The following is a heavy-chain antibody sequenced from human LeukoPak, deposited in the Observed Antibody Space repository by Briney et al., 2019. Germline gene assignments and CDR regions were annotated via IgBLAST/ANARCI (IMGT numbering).Heavy chain of an antibody. CDR2: ISGSGGST. D-gene: IGHD6-19*01. CDR3: AKIGWDDAFDI. J-gene: IGHJ3*02. V-gene: IGHV3-23*01. Sequence: GGSLRLSCAASGFTFSSYGMSWVRQAPGRGLEWVSAISGSGGSTYYADSVKGRFTISRDNSKNTLYLQMNSLRAEDTALYYCAKIGWDDAFDIWGQGTMVTVSS. CDR1: GFTFSSYG.